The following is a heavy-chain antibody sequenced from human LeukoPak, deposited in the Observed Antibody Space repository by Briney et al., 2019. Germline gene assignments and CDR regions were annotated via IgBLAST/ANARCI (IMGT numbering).Heavy chain of an antibody. D-gene: IGHD6-19*01. V-gene: IGHV3-21*01. CDR2: ISSSSSYI. CDR1: GFTFSSYS. Sequence: GGSLRLSCAASGFTFSSYSMNWVRQAPGKGLEWVSSISSSSSYIYYADSVKGRFTISRDNAKNSLYLQMNSLRAEDTAVYYCARDSGDSSGWYGMDYYYYGMDVWGQGTTVTVSS. CDR3: ARDSGDSSGWYGMDYYYYGMDV. J-gene: IGHJ6*02.